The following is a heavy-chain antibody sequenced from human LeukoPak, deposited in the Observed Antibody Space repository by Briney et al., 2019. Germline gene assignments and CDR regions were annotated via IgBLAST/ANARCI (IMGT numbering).Heavy chain of an antibody. CDR3: AKSPQVGPTDKSYYFDY. J-gene: IGHJ4*02. V-gene: IGHV3-23*01. D-gene: IGHD1-26*01. CDR1: GFTLSSYA. Sequence: GGSLRLSCAASGFTLSSYAMSWVRQAPGKGLEWVSGISGSGGSTYYADSVKGRFTISRDNSKNTLYLQMSSLRAEDTAVYYCAKSPQVGPTDKSYYFDYWGQGTLVTVSS. CDR2: ISGSGGST.